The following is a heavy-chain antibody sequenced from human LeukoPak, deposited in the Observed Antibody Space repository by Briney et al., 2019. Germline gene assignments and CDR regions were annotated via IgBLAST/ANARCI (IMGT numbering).Heavy chain of an antibody. CDR3: ARAIVVVVAATRRNWFDP. V-gene: IGHV4-34*01. CDR2: INHSGST. D-gene: IGHD2-15*01. CDR1: GGSFSGYY. Sequence: SETLSLTCAVYGGSFSGYYWSWIRQPPXXGLEWIGEINHSGSTNYNPSLKSRVTISVDTSKNQFSLKLSSVTAADTAVYYCARAIVVVVAATRRNWFDPWGQGTLVTVSS. J-gene: IGHJ5*02.